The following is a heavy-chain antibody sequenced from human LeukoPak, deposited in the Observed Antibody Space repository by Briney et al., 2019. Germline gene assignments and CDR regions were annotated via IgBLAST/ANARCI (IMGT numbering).Heavy chain of an antibody. CDR1: GSRFTSYW. Sequence: GEPLNISWKGSGSRFTSYWIGWLRQMPGKGLGWMGTIYPGDSDTRYSTSFQGQVPISADKSSSTAYLQWSSLKASDSAMYYCARAPRGRDYYYGMDVWGQGTTVTVSS. V-gene: IGHV5-51*01. CDR3: ARAPRGRDYYYGMDV. J-gene: IGHJ6*02. CDR2: IYPGDSDT. D-gene: IGHD3-10*01.